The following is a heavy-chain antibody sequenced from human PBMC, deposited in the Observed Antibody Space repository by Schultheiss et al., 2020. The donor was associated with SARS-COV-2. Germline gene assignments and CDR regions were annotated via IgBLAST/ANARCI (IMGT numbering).Heavy chain of an antibody. CDR2: IYTSGST. V-gene: IGHV4-61*02. J-gene: IGHJ6*02. D-gene: IGHD1-26*01. Sequence: SETLSLTCTVSGGSISSSSYYWSWIRQPAGKGLEWIGRIYTSGSTNYNPSLKSRVTMSVDTSKNQFSLKLSSVTAADTAVYYCARDNGGSYPYYYYYGMDVWGQGTTVTVSS. CDR1: GGSISSSSYY. CDR3: ARDNGGSYPYYYYYGMDV.